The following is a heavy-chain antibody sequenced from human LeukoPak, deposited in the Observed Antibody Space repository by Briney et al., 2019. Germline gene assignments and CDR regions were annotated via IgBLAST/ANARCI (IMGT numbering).Heavy chain of an antibody. V-gene: IGHV4-30-2*01. D-gene: IGHD3-22*01. CDR2: IYHSGST. J-gene: IGHJ4*02. CDR3: ARVPYDSSGYHFDY. Sequence: SQTLSLTCAVSGGSISSGGYSWRWIPQPPGKGLEWIGYIYHSGSTYYNPSLKSRVTISVDRSKNQFSLKLSSVTAADTAVYYCARVPYDSSGYHFDYWGQGTLVTVSS. CDR1: GGSISSGGYS.